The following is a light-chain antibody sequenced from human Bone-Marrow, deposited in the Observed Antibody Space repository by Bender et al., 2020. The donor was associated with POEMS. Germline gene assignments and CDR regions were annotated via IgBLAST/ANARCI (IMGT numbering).Light chain of an antibody. CDR2: EVN. CDR1: SSDVGGYNY. Sequence: QSALTQPPSASGSPGQSVTISCTGTSSDVGGYNYVSWYQQHPGKAPKVMIYEVNKRPSGVPDRFSGSKSGNTASLTISGLQAEDEGHYYCNSYTSISTLLFGGGTKLTVL. CDR3: NSYTSISTLL. J-gene: IGLJ3*02. V-gene: IGLV2-8*01.